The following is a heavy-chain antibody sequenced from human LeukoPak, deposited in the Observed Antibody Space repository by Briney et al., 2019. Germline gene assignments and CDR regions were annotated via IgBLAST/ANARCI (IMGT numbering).Heavy chain of an antibody. CDR2: ITPVIDTA. J-gene: IGHJ5*02. V-gene: IGHV1-69*08. CDR1: GGTFRSHT. Sequence: SVKVSCKTSGGTFRSHTFSWVRQAPGQGLEWMGKITPVIDTANYAETFQGRVSIYADKSTTTVYMDLSGLRPDDTAVYYCTRVNLRGSNYNWFDPWGQGTRVTVSS. CDR3: TRVNLRGSNYNWFDP. D-gene: IGHD3-10*01.